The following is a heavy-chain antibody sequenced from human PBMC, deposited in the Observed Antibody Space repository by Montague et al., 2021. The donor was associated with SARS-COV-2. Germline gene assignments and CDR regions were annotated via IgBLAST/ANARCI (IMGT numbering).Heavy chain of an antibody. D-gene: IGHD3-3*01. J-gene: IGHJ6*02. CDR3: AKWGAITIFGVVPPGGYYYYGMDV. V-gene: IGHV3-23*03. Sequence: SLRLSCAASGFTFSSYAMSWVRQAPGKGLEWVSVIYSGGSSTYYXDSXKGRFTISRDNSKNTLYLQMNSLRAEDTAVYYCAKWGAITIFGVVPPGGYYYYGMDVWGQGTTVTVSS. CDR2: IYSGGSST. CDR1: GFTFSSYA.